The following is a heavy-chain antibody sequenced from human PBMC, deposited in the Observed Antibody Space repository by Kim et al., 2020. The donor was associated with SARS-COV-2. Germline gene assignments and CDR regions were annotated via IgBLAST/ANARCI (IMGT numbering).Heavy chain of an antibody. V-gene: IGHV1-2*02. Sequence: ASVKVSCKASGYTFTGYYMHWVRQAPGQGLEWMGWINPNSGGTNYAQKFQGRVTMTRDTSISTAYMELSRLRSDDTAVYYCARTYYYDSSGYYYLDYYYYYGMDVWGQGTTVTVSS. CDR1: GYTFTGYY. CDR3: ARTYYYDSSGYYYLDYYYYYGMDV. CDR2: INPNSGGT. J-gene: IGHJ6*02. D-gene: IGHD3-22*01.